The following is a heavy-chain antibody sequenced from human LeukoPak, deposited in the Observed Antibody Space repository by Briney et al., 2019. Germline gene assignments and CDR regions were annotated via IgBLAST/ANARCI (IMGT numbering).Heavy chain of an antibody. CDR3: AREPCGNTTCSIDY. D-gene: IGHD2-2*01. J-gene: IGHJ4*02. Sequence: SETLSLTCTVSGGSISSYCWSWIRQAPGEGLEWIGYVYYTGSTYYNPSLKSRVSISVDTSKNQFYLELRSVTAADTAGYFCAREPCGNTTCSIDYWGQGTLVTVSS. CDR2: VYYTGST. CDR1: GGSISSYC. V-gene: IGHV4-59*12.